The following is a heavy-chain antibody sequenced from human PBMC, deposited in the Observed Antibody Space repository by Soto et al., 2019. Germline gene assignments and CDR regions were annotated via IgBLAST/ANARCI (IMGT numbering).Heavy chain of an antibody. CDR2: IWYDGSYN. CDR1: GFRFSSYG. CDR3: ARDRYRRAWYDLDY. V-gene: IGHV3-33*01. Sequence: QVQRVESGGGVVQPGRSLRLSCAASGFRFSSYGLHWVRQAPGKGLEWVAVIWYDGSYNYYADSVKGRITISRDNSKNTLYLQMNSMRVKDTAVYYWARDRYRRAWYDLDYWGQGTLVTVSS. J-gene: IGHJ4*02. D-gene: IGHD6-19*01.